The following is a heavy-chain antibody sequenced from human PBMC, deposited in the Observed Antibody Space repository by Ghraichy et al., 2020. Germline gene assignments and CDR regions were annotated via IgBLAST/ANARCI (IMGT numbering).Heavy chain of an antibody. D-gene: IGHD3-9*01. V-gene: IGHV1-24*01. CDR1: GYTLTELS. Sequence: ASLKVSCKVSGYTLTELSMHWVRQAPGKGLEWMGGFDPEDGETIYAQKFQGRVTMTEDTSTDTAYMELSSLRSEDTAVYYCATSTQYDILTGYYRGNDAFDIWGQGTMVTVSS. J-gene: IGHJ3*02. CDR3: ATSTQYDILTGYYRGNDAFDI. CDR2: FDPEDGET.